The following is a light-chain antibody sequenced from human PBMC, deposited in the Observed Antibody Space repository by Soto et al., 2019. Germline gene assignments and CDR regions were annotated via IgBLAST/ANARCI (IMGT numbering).Light chain of an antibody. CDR3: QQYNNWPQT. Sequence: EIVLTHSPGTLSLSPGETATLSCRTSQSVSSSYLAWYQQKPGQSPRLLIYGASSRATGIPDRFSGSGSGTDFTLTISSLQSEDFAVYYCQQYNNWPQTFGQGTKVDI. J-gene: IGKJ1*01. CDR2: GAS. CDR1: QSVSSSY. V-gene: IGKV3-20*01.